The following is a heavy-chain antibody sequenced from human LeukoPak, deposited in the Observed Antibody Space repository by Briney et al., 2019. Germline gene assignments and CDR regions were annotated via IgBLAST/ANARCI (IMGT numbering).Heavy chain of an antibody. V-gene: IGHV4-59*08. CDR1: GGSISSYY. D-gene: IGHD2-2*02. CDR2: IYYSGST. J-gene: IGHJ4*02. Sequence: PSETLSLTCTVSGGSISSYYWSWIRQPPGKGLEWIGYIYYSGSTYYNPSLKSRVTISVDTSKNQFSLKLSSVTAADTAVYYCARQGRWCSSTSCYTPFDYWGQGTLVTVSS. CDR3: ARQGRWCSSTSCYTPFDY.